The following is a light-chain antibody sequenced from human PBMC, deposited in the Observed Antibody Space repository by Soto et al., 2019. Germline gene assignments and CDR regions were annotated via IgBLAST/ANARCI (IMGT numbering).Light chain of an antibody. CDR1: QSISSW. CDR3: QQRSNWPRT. CDR2: DAS. J-gene: IGKJ1*01. V-gene: IGKV1-5*01. Sequence: DIQMTQSPSTLSASVGDRVTITCRASQSISSWLAWYQQKPGKAPKLLIYDASSLESGVPSRFSGSGSGTEFTLTISSLQPDDFAVYYCQQRSNWPRTFGQGTKVDIK.